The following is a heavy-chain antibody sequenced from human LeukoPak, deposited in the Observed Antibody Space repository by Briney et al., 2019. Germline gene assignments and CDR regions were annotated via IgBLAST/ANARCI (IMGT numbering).Heavy chain of an antibody. CDR3: ARDRTGTFDF. J-gene: IGHJ4*02. CDR2: ICYDGSDK. CDR1: GFTFSRYG. Sequence: GGSLRLSCAASGFTFSRYGMHWVRQSPGKGLKWVAVICYDGSDKYYADSVNGRFTISRDNSKNTLYLQMNSLRAEDTAVFYCARDRTGTFDFWGQGTLVTVSS. V-gene: IGHV3-33*01. D-gene: IGHD3/OR15-3a*01.